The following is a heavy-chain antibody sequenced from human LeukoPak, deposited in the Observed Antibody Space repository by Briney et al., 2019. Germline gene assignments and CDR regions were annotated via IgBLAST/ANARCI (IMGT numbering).Heavy chain of an antibody. CDR2: ISYDGSNK. CDR3: ARETLEWLLLYYLDY. CDR1: GFTFSSYA. Sequence: PGGSLRLSCAASGFTFSSYAMHWVRQAPGKGLEWVAVISYDGSNKYYADSVKGRFTISRDNSKNTLYLQMNSLRAEDTAVYYCARETLEWLLLYYLDYWGQGTLVTVSS. V-gene: IGHV3-30-3*01. D-gene: IGHD3-3*01. J-gene: IGHJ4*02.